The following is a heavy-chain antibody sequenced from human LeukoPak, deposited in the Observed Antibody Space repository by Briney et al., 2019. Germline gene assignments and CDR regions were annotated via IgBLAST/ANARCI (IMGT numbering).Heavy chain of an antibody. J-gene: IGHJ4*02. Sequence: SQTLSLTCAISGDSVSSNSVAWNWIRQSPSRGLEWLGRTFYRSKWYNDFAISVKSLITINPDTSKNQFSLQLNSVTPDDTAVYYCARGTYSHFDYWGQGTLVTVSS. CDR1: GDSVSSNSVA. V-gene: IGHV6-1*01. D-gene: IGHD6-13*01. CDR2: TFYRSKWYN. CDR3: ARGTYSHFDY.